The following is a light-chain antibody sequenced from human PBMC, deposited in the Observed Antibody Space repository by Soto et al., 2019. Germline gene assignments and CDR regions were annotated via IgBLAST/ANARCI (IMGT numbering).Light chain of an antibody. CDR1: QSVSSN. Sequence: EIVMTQSPATLSVSPGERATLSCSASQSVSSNLAWYQQKPGQAPRLLIYGASTRATGIPARFSGSGSGTGFTLTISSLQSEDFAVYYCQQYNNWPPLTFGGGTKVDIK. CDR3: QQYNNWPPLT. V-gene: IGKV3-15*01. CDR2: GAS. J-gene: IGKJ4*01.